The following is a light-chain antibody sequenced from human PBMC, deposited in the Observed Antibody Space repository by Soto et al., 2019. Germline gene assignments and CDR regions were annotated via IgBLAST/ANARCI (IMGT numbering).Light chain of an antibody. CDR1: SSNIGAGYD. J-gene: IGLJ1*01. CDR3: QSYDSSLSGYYV. CDR2: GHS. V-gene: IGLV1-40*01. Sequence: QSVLTQPPSVSGVPGQRVTISCTGSSSNIGAGYDVHWYQQLPGTAPKLLIYGHSNRPSGVPDRFSGSKSGTSASLAITGLQAEDEADYYCQSYDSSLSGYYVFGTGTKLTVL.